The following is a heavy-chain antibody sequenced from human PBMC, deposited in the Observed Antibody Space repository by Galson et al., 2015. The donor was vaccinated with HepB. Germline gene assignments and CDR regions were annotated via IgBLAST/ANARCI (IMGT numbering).Heavy chain of an antibody. CDR3: AKDVRGYSYGLNH. J-gene: IGHJ5*02. CDR1: GFTFSSYA. D-gene: IGHD5-18*01. V-gene: IGHV3-23*01. CDR2: ISGSGGST. Sequence: SLRLSCAASGFTFSSYAMSWVRQAPGKGLEWVSAISGSGGSTYYADSVKGRFTISRDNSKNTLYLQMNSLRAEDTAVYYCAKDVRGYSYGLNHWGQGTLVTVSS.